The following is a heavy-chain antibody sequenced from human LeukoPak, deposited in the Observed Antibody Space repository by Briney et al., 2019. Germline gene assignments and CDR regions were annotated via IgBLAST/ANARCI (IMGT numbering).Heavy chain of an antibody. Sequence: GGSLRLSCAASGFTFSSYAMSWVRQAPGKGLEWVSAISGSGGSTYYADSVKGRFTISRDNSKNTLYLQMNSLRAEDTAVYYCAKGRGIPRWLRKANAFDIWGQGTMVTVSS. D-gene: IGHD5-12*01. CDR1: GFTFSSYA. V-gene: IGHV3-23*01. CDR3: AKGRGIPRWLRKANAFDI. CDR2: ISGSGGST. J-gene: IGHJ3*02.